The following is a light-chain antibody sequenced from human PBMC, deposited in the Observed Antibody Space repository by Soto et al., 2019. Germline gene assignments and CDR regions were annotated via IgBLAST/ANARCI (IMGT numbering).Light chain of an antibody. Sequence: DIQMTKSPSTLSASVGDRVTITCRASQSISSWLAWYQQKQGKAPKLLIYDASSLESGVPSRFSGSGSGTEFTLTISSLQPDDFATYYCQQRWTFGQGTKVDIK. V-gene: IGKV1-5*01. CDR3: QQRWT. CDR1: QSISSW. CDR2: DAS. J-gene: IGKJ1*01.